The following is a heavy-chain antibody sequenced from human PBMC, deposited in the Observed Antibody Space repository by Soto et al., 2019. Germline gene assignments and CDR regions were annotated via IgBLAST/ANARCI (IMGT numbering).Heavy chain of an antibody. CDR3: ARDGGETYCSGGSCYSTWWFDP. V-gene: IGHV1-69*12. Sequence: QVQLVQSGAEVKKPGSSVKVSCKASGGTFSSYAISWVRQAPGQGLEWMGGIIPIFGTANYAQKFQGRVTITADESTSTAYMELSSLRSEDTAVYYCARDGGETYCSGGSCYSTWWFDPWGQGTLVTVSS. J-gene: IGHJ5*02. CDR1: GGTFSSYA. CDR2: IIPIFGTA. D-gene: IGHD2-15*01.